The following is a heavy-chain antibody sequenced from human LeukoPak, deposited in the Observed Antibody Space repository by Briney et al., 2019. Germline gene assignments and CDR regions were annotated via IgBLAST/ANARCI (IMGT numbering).Heavy chain of an antibody. D-gene: IGHD3-22*01. V-gene: IGHV1-18*01. CDR1: GYTFTSYG. CDR3: ARYYDSSGSDAFDI. J-gene: IGHJ3*02. Sequence: ASVKVSCKASGYTFTSYGISWVRQAPGQGLEWMGWISAYSGNTNYAQKLQGRVTMTTDTSTSTAYMELRSLRSGDTAVYYCARYYDSSGSDAFDIWGQGTMVTVSS. CDR2: ISAYSGNT.